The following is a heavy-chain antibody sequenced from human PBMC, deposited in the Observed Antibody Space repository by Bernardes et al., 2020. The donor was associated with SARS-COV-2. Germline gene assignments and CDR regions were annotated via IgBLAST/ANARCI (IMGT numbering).Heavy chain of an antibody. J-gene: IGHJ6*02. Sequence: GGSLRLSCAASGFTFSSYGMHWVRQAPGKGLEWVAVISYDGSNKYYADSVKGRFTISRDNSKNTLYLQMNSLRAEDTAVYYCAKGVLRYFDWLSALYYYGMDVWGQGTTVTVSS. V-gene: IGHV3-30*18. CDR2: ISYDGSNK. CDR3: AKGVLRYFDWLSALYYYGMDV. CDR1: GFTFSSYG. D-gene: IGHD3-9*01.